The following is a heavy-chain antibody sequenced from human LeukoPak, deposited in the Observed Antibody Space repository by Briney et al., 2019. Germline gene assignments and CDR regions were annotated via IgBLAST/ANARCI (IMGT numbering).Heavy chain of an antibody. CDR1: GGSISSDY. CDR2: ISYSGIT. J-gene: IGHJ1*01. CDR3: ARHLSGEYFDH. D-gene: IGHD3-10*01. V-gene: IGHV4-59*08. Sequence: SETLSLICTVSGGSISSDYWSWIRQPPGKGLEWIGYISYSGITNYNPSLKSRVTISVDTSKNQFSLKQSSVTAADTAVYYCARHLSGEYFDHWGQGTLVPVSS.